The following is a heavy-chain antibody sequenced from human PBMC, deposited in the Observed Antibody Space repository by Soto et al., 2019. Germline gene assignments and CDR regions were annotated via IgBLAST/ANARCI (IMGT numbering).Heavy chain of an antibody. V-gene: IGHV2-5*02. CDR1: GFSLSTSGVG. CDR3: ARDYGSGSYEGLLY. Sequence: QITLKESGPTLVKPTQTLTLTCTFSGFSLSTSGVGVGWISRPPGKALEWLALIYWDDDKRYSPSLKSRLTITKDTSKNQVDLTMTNMDPVDTATYYSARDYGSGSYEGLLYWGQGTLVTVSS. D-gene: IGHD3-10*01. J-gene: IGHJ4*02. CDR2: IYWDDDK.